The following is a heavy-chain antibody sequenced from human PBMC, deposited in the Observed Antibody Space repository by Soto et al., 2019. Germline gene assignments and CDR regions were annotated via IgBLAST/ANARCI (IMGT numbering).Heavy chain of an antibody. D-gene: IGHD3-3*01. J-gene: IGHJ6*02. V-gene: IGHV3-74*01. Sequence: GGSLRLSCAASGFTFSNYWMHWVRQAPGKGLMWVSRIHSDGSGTAYADSVKGRFTISRDNAKNTLYLQMNGLRAEDTAVYYCARDLLGDFWSGYYLARYAMDVWCQGITVTVSS. CDR2: IHSDGSGT. CDR3: ARDLLGDFWSGYYLARYAMDV. CDR1: GFTFSNYW.